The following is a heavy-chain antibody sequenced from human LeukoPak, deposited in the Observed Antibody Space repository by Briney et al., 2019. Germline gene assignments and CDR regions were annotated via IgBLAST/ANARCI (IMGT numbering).Heavy chain of an antibody. CDR3: ARDRGYVVDV. D-gene: IGHD5-24*01. Sequence: GGSLRLSCAASGFTSSSYAMSWVRQAPGKGLVWVSRINGDGSSTSYADSVKGRFTISRDNAKNTLYLQMNSLRAEDTAVYYCARDRGYVVDVWGQGTTVTVSS. V-gene: IGHV3-74*01. CDR1: GFTSSSYA. CDR2: INGDGSST. J-gene: IGHJ6*02.